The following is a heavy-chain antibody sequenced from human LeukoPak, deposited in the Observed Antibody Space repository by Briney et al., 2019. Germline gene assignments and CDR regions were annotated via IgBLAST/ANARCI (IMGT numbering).Heavy chain of an antibody. CDR1: GFMVSRNY. D-gene: IGHD5-12*01. CDR2: MYTGGST. Sequence: GGSLRLSCAASGFMVSRNYMSWVRQAPGKGLEWVSVMYTGGSTYYADSVKGRFTISRDNSKNTLFLHMNSLRAEDTAVYYCAKRLPHHFDYWGQGTLVTVSS. CDR3: AKRLPHHFDY. V-gene: IGHV3-53*01. J-gene: IGHJ4*02.